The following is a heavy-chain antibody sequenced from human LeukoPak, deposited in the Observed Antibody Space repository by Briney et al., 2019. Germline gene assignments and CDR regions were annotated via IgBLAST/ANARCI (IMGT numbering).Heavy chain of an antibody. Sequence: SETQSLTCTVSGDSISSYYWSWIRQPPGKGLERIGYIYYSGSTNYNPSLKSRVTISVDTSKNQFSLKLSSVTAADTAVYYCARQWTTVMGSAFDIWGQGTMVTVSS. D-gene: IGHD4-17*01. CDR1: GDSISSYY. V-gene: IGHV4-59*08. CDR3: ARQWTTVMGSAFDI. CDR2: IYYSGST. J-gene: IGHJ3*02.